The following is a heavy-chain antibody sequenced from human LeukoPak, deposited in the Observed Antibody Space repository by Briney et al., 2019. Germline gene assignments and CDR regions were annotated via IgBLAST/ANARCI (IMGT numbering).Heavy chain of an antibody. CDR2: ISGSGGST. CDR3: AKDRPPYDSWSGYGY. Sequence: GGSLRPSCAASGFTFSSYAMSWVRQAPGKGLEWVSAISGSGGSTYYADSVKGRFTISRDNSKNTLYLQMNSLRAEDTAVYYCAKDRPPYDSWSGYGYWGQGTLVTVSS. D-gene: IGHD3-3*01. J-gene: IGHJ4*02. CDR1: GFTFSSYA. V-gene: IGHV3-23*01.